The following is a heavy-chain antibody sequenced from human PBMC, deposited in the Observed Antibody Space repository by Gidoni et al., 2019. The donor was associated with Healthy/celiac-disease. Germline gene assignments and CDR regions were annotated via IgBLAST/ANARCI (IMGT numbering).Heavy chain of an antibody. D-gene: IGHD7-27*01. CDR1: GFTFDDYA. CDR2: ISWNSGSI. J-gene: IGHJ4*02. CDR3: AKDKVRYLGLYYFDY. Sequence: EVQLVESGGGLVQPGRSLRLSCAASGFTFDDYAMHWVRQAPGKGLEWVSGISWNSGSIGYADSVKGRFTISRDNAKNSLYLQMNSLRAEDTALYYCAKDKVRYLGLYYFDYWGQGTLVTVSS. V-gene: IGHV3-9*01.